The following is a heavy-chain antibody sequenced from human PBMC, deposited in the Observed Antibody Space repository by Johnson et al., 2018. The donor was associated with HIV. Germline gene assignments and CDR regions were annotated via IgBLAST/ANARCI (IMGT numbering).Heavy chain of an antibody. CDR3: AREGGQWLVLVDAFDI. J-gene: IGHJ3*02. V-gene: IGHV3-30*04. Sequence: QVQLVESGGGVVQAGRSLRLSCAASGFTFSSYAMHWVRQAPGKGLEWVAVISYDGSNKYYADSVKGRFTISRDNSKNMMYLKMNSMRAEDTAVYYCAREGGQWLVLVDAFDIWGQGTMVTVSS. CDR1: GFTFSSYA. D-gene: IGHD6-19*01. CDR2: ISYDGSNK.